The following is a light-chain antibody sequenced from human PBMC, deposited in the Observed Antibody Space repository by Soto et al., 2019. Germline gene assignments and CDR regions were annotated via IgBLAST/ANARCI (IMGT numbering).Light chain of an antibody. V-gene: IGKV3-20*01. CDR3: HYYDDSPPFP. Sequence: EIVLTQSPGTLSLSPGERATFSCRASQSVSSRFLAWYQQKPGQAPRLLIYGASTRATGIPDRFSGSGSGTYFTLTISRLEPEDFAVYYCHYYDDSPPFPFGPGTRVDIE. J-gene: IGKJ3*01. CDR1: QSVSSRF. CDR2: GAS.